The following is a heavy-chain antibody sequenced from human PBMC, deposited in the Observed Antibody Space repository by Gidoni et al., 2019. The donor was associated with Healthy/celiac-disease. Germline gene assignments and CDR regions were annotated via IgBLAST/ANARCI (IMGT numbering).Heavy chain of an antibody. CDR2: INPNSGGT. D-gene: IGHD5-12*01. CDR3: ASGGGIVATILPPRS. V-gene: IGHV1-2*02. J-gene: IGHJ4*02. Sequence: QVQLVQSGAEVKKTGASVKVSCKASGYTFTGYYMHWVRQASGQGLEWMGWINPNSGGTNYAQKFQGRVTMTRDTSISTAYMELSRLRSDDPAVYYCASGGGIVATILPPRSWGQGTLVTVSS. CDR1: GYTFTGYY.